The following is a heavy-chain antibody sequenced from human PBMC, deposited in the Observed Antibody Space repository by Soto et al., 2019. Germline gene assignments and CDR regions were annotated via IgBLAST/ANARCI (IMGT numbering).Heavy chain of an antibody. CDR1: GVG. Sequence: GVGVGWIRQPPGKALEWLALIYWNDDKRYSPSLKSRLTITKDTSKNQVVLTMTNMDPVDTATYYCAHLRDYDILTDLPTTYFYVWGQGTTVTVSS. D-gene: IGHD3-9*01. J-gene: IGHJ6*02. CDR2: IYWNDDK. V-gene: IGHV2-5*01. CDR3: AHLRDYDILTDLPTTYFYV.